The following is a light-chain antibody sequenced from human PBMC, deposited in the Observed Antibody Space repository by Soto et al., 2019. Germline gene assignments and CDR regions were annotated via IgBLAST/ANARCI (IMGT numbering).Light chain of an antibody. J-gene: IGLJ2*01. Sequence: QSVLTQPPSASGTPGQRVTISCSGSSSNIVIHFVYWYQQLPGTAPRLLIYSDDQRPSGVPDRFSGSKSGTSASLAISGLRSEDGADYFCAAWDDSLSGVVFGGGTQLTVL. CDR2: SDD. V-gene: IGLV1-47*02. CDR1: SSNIVIHF. CDR3: AAWDDSLSGVV.